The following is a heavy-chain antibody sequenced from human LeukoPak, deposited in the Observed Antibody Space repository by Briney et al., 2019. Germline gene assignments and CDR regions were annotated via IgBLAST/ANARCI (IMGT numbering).Heavy chain of an antibody. CDR1: GGSISSGDYY. CDR2: IYYSGST. Sequence: SETLSLTCTVSGGSISSGDYYWSWIRQPPGKGLEWIGYIYYSGSTYYNPSLKSRVTISVDTSKNQFSLKLSSVTAADTAVYYCARVSGRSRDGYNVDYWGQGTLVTVSS. D-gene: IGHD5-24*01. CDR3: ARVSGRSRDGYNVDY. J-gene: IGHJ4*02. V-gene: IGHV4-30-4*08.